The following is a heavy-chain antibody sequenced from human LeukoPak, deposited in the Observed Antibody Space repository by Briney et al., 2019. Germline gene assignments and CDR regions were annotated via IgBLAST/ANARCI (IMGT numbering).Heavy chain of an antibody. D-gene: IGHD6-19*01. CDR3: AKDESIAVAGRAEYFQH. J-gene: IGHJ1*01. CDR2: ISSSSSYI. CDR1: GFTFSSYS. Sequence: GGSLRLSCAASGFTFSSYSMNWVRQAPGKGLEWVSSISSSSSYIYYADSVKGRFTISRENAKNSLYLQMNSLRAEDTAVYYCAKDESIAVAGRAEYFQHWGQGTLVTVSS. V-gene: IGHV3-21*01.